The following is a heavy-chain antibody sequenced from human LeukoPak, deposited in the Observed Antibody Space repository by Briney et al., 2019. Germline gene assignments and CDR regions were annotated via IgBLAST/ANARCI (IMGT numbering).Heavy chain of an antibody. CDR1: GFSFDDYG. V-gene: IGHV3-20*04. D-gene: IGHD2-2*01. CDR3: ARGGPGYCSSTSCTEAY. J-gene: IGHJ4*02. CDR2: INWNGDDT. Sequence: PGGSLGLSCVGFGFSFDDYGMSWVRQAPGKGLEWVSGINWNGDDTGYADSVRGRFTISRDNAKSTLYLQMNNLRAEDTPLYYCARGGPGYCSSTSCTEAYWGLGTLVTVSS.